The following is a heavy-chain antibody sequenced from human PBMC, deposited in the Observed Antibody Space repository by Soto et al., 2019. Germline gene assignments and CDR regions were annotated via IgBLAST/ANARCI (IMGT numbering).Heavy chain of an antibody. CDR1: GFPFSNYA. CDR3: AKDQYDYYYYMDV. J-gene: IGHJ6*03. Sequence: GGSLRLSCAAAGFPFSNYAMSWIRQAPGKGLEWVSAISGSGGSTYYADSVKGRFTISRDNSKNTLYLQMNSLRAEDTAVYYCAKDQYDYYYYMDVWGKRTTVTVSS. CDR2: ISGSGGST. D-gene: IGHD2-8*01. V-gene: IGHV3-23*01.